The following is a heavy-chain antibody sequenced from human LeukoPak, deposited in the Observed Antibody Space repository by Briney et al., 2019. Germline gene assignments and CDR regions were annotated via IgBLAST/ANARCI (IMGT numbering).Heavy chain of an antibody. Sequence: ASVKVSCKASGGTFSDYALNWVRQAPGQGLEWMGVFIPILGTANSTQKFQDRVTITADISTNTVYMELSSLRSEDTAVYYCATAGIAAAGRVQNYYYYYYMDVWGKGTTVTVSS. J-gene: IGHJ6*03. CDR1: GGTFSDYA. D-gene: IGHD6-13*01. CDR2: FIPILGTA. CDR3: ATAGIAAAGRVQNYYYYYYMDV. V-gene: IGHV1-69*10.